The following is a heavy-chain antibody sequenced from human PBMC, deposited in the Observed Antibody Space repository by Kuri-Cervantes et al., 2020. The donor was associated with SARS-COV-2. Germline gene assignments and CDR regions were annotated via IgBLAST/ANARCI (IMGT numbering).Heavy chain of an antibody. CDR1: GFTFSRYS. V-gene: IGHV3-21*01. CDR2: ISSSSSYI. J-gene: IGHJ5*02. CDR3: ARVYSGSYYNWFDP. D-gene: IGHD1-26*01. Sequence: GGPLRPSCAASGFTFSRYSMNWVRQAPGKGLEWVSSISSSSSYIYYADSVRGRFTISRDNAKNSLYLQMNSLRAEDTAVYYCARVYSGSYYNWFDPWGQGTLVTVSS.